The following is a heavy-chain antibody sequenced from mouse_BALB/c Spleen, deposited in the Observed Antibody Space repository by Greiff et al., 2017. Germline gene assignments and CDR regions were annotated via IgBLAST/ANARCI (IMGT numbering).Heavy chain of an antibody. D-gene: IGHD2-4*01. CDR1: GFTFSSYG. V-gene: IGHV5-6-3*01. CDR2: INSNGGST. J-gene: IGHJ2*01. Sequence: EVQLVESGGGLVQPGGSLKLSCAASGFTFSSYGMSWVRQTPDKRLELVATINSNGGSTYSPDSVKGRFTISRDNAKNTLYLQMSSLKSEDTAMYYCARGDYDYWGQGTTLTVSA. CDR3: ARGDYDY.